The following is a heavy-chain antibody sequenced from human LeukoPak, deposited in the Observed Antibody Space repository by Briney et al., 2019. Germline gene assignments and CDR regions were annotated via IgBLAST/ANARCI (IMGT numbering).Heavy chain of an antibody. Sequence: SDTLSLTCSVSGASMSGYYWMCTRHSPGKGRVCIGYIYSRGTTNYNPSLKSRVTMSVDLSRNQFSLALNSVTAADTALYYCARHFTYYYDSSGYPRDIFDIWGQGTMVTVSS. CDR1: GASMSGYY. V-gene: IGHV4-59*08. D-gene: IGHD3-22*01. CDR3: ARHFTYYYDSSGYPRDIFDI. J-gene: IGHJ3*02. CDR2: IYSRGTT.